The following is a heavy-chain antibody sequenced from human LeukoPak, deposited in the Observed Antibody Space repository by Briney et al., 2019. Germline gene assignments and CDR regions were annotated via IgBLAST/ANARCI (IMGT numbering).Heavy chain of an antibody. CDR1: GASITSYY. Sequence: KPSETLSLTCTVSGASITSYYWNWTRQPPGKGLEWIGYFYYSGSDNYNPSLKSRITISVDTSKNQFSLKLSSVTAADTAVYYCVRGYCSGATCYHFDYWGQGTLVTVSS. CDR2: FYYSGSD. CDR3: VRGYCSGATCYHFDY. D-gene: IGHD2-15*01. V-gene: IGHV4-59*01. J-gene: IGHJ4*02.